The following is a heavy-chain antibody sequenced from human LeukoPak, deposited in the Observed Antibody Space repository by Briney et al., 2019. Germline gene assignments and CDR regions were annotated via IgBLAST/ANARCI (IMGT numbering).Heavy chain of an antibody. V-gene: IGHV4-59*01. CDR1: GGSISSYY. CDR3: ARAHARNYYGMDV. J-gene: IGHJ6*02. Sequence: SETLSHTCTVSGGSISSYYWSWIRQPPGKGLEWIGYIYYSGSTNYNPSLKSRVTISVDTSKNQFSLKLSSVTAADTAVYYCARAHARNYYGMDVWGQGTTVTVSS. CDR2: IYYSGST. D-gene: IGHD2-8*01.